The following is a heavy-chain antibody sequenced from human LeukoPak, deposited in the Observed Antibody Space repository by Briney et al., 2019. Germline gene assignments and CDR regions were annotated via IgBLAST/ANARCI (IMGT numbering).Heavy chain of an antibody. CDR3: AKAQLPLTTMVPTEGFDY. Sequence: GGSLRLSCAASGFTSDDYAMHGVRQAPGKGLEGVSGISWNSVSLGYADSVKRLFTISRDNAKNSLYLQMNSLRAEYMALYYCAKAQLPLTTMVPTEGFDYWGQGTLVTVSS. CDR1: GFTSDDYA. J-gene: IGHJ4*02. D-gene: IGHD4/OR15-4a*01. V-gene: IGHV3-9*02. CDR2: ISWNSVSL.